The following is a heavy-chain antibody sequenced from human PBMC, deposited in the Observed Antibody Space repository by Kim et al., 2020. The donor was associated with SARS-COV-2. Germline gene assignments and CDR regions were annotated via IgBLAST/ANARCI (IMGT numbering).Heavy chain of an antibody. CDR3: ARVPFMVRGVINAFDI. CDR2: INTNTGNP. V-gene: IGHV7-4-1*02. D-gene: IGHD3-10*01. CDR1: GYTFTSYA. Sequence: ASVKVSCKASGYTFTSYAMNWVRQAPGQGLEWMGCINTNTGNPTYAQGFTGRFVFSLDTSVSTAYLQISSLKAEDTAVYYCARVPFMVRGVINAFDIWGQGTMVTVSS. J-gene: IGHJ3*02.